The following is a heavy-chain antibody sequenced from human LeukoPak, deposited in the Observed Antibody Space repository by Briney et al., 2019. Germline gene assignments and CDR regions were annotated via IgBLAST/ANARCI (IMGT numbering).Heavy chain of an antibody. CDR2: ISGSGGST. V-gene: IGHV3-23*01. D-gene: IGHD1-26*01. CDR3: AKDRGVYGGSYWDAFDI. J-gene: IGHJ3*02. CDR1: GFTFSSYA. Sequence: GGSLRLSCAASGFTFSSYAMSWVRQAPGKGLEWVSAISGSGGSTYYADSVKGRFTISRDNSKNTLYLQMNSLRAEDTAVYYCAKDRGVYGGSYWDAFDIWGQGTMVTVSS.